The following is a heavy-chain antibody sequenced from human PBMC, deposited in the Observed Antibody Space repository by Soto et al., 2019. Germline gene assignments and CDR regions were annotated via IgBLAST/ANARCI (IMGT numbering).Heavy chain of an antibody. J-gene: IGHJ3*01. CDR3: GGVWGGAFGF. V-gene: IGHV4-59*01. D-gene: IGHD3-10*01. CDR2: IYYSGST. CDR1: GGSISWYY. Sequence: QVQLQESGPGLVKSSETLSLTCTVSGGSISWYYWSWIRQPPGKGLEWIGYIYYSGSTNYNPSLKSRVNIAVDKAKNQFSLEVSSVTAADTGVFYCGGVWGGAFGFWGQGTMVTVSS.